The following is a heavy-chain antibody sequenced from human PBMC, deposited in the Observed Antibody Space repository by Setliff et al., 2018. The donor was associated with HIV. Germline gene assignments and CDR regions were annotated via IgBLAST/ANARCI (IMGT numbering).Heavy chain of an antibody. J-gene: IGHJ2*01. V-gene: IGHV4-34*01. CDR1: GGSFSGSY. Sequence: PSETLSLTCAVYGGSFSGSYWSWIRQPPGKGLEWIGEINHSGSTNYSPSLKSRVTISVDTSKNQFSLKLSSVAAADTAVYYCARPADCSSTSCYLWYFDLWGRGTLVTVSS. CDR2: INHSGST. D-gene: IGHD2-2*01. CDR3: ARPADCSSTSCYLWYFDL.